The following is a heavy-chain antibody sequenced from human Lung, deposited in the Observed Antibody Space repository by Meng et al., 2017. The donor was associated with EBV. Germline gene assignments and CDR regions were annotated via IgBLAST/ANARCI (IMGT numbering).Heavy chain of an antibody. D-gene: IGHD5-24*01. CDR1: GGSISSGGYY. CDR3: ARGPSRWLQFSFDY. CDR2: IYYSGST. V-gene: IGHV4-31*03. J-gene: IGHJ4*02. Sequence: VKLQRAGPGLVKPSQTLSLTCTVSGGSISSGGYYWSWIRQHPGKGLEWIGYIYYSGSTYYNPSLKSRVTISVDTSKNQFSLKLSSVTAADTAVYYCARGPSRWLQFSFDYWGQGTLVTVSS.